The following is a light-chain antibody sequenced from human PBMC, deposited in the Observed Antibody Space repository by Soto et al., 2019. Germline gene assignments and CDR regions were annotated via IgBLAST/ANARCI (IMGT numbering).Light chain of an antibody. V-gene: IGKV3-11*01. Sequence: EIVLTQSPGTLSLSPGERATLSCRASQSISDYLAWYQQKPGQAPRLLIYDASNRATGIPARFSGSGSGTDFTLTISSLEPEDFAVYYCQQRSKWPPITFGQGTRLEI. CDR3: QQRSKWPPIT. J-gene: IGKJ5*01. CDR1: QSISDY. CDR2: DAS.